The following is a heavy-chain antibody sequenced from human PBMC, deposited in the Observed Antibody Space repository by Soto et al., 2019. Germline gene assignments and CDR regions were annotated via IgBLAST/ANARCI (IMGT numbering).Heavy chain of an antibody. J-gene: IGHJ6*02. CDR3: ASRPRYYNMDV. CDR1: GFTFSSSE. V-gene: IGHV3-48*03. Sequence: PGGSLRLSCAVSGFTFSSSEMYWVRQAPGKGLEWISYIHPSGQPIFYADSVKGRFTISRDNANNSLFLQMYSLRAEDTAVYFCASRPRYYNMDVWGQGTTVTVSS. CDR2: IHPSGQPI.